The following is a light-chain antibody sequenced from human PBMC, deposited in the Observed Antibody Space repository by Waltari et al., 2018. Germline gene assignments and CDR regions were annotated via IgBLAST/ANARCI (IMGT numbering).Light chain of an antibody. J-gene: IGKJ4*01. CDR2: GAS. V-gene: IGKV3-15*01. CDR3: QQYDRWPLT. Sequence: EIVMTQSPAALSVSRGETATLSCRASHSISSHLAWYQQKPGQAHRLLIYGASTWATGIPARFGGSGSGTEFTLTISSLQSQDFAVYYCQQYDRWPLTFGGGTKVEIK. CDR1: HSISSH.